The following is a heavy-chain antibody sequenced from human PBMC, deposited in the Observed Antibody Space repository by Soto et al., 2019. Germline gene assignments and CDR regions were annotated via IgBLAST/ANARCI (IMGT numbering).Heavy chain of an antibody. CDR3: ARDVFQEDV. Sequence: QVQLVESGGGVVQPGRSLRLSCAASGFTFSSYAMHWVRQAPGKGLEWVAVILSDGSNKWYVDSVKGRFTISRDNSKNTLYLPMNSLRAEDTAVYYCARDVFQEDVWGQGTTVTVSS. J-gene: IGHJ6*02. V-gene: IGHV3-30-3*01. CDR1: GFTFSSYA. CDR2: ILSDGSNK.